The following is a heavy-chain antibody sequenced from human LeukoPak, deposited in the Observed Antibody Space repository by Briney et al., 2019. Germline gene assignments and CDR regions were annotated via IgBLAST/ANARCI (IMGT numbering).Heavy chain of an antibody. D-gene: IGHD3-22*01. CDR3: ASDTSGYHTYYFDY. CDR1: GYTFTSYA. V-gene: IGHV7-4-1*02. CDR2: INTNTGDP. J-gene: IGHJ4*02. Sequence: ASVKVSCKASGYTFTSYAMNWVRQAPGQGLEWMGWINTNTGDPTYAQGFTGRFVFSLDTSVSTAYLQISSLKAEDTAVYYCASDTSGYHTYYFDYWGQGTLVTVSS.